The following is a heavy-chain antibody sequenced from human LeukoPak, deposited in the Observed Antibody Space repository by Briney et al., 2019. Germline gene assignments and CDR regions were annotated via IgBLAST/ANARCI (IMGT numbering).Heavy chain of an antibody. V-gene: IGHV3-66*01. D-gene: IGHD2-21*02. CDR2: IYSNGDT. CDR1: GFTVSSNY. Sequence: GGSLRLSCAASGFTVSSNYMNWVRHAPGKGLEWVSVIYSNGDTYYADSVKGRFTISRDNSKNTLYLQMSSLRAEDTAVYYCARRMACGGDCFRAYDYWGQGTLVTVSS. CDR3: ARRMACGGDCFRAYDY. J-gene: IGHJ4*02.